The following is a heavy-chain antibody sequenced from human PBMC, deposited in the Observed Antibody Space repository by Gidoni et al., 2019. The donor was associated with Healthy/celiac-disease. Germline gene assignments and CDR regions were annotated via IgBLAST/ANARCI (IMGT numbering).Heavy chain of an antibody. CDR2: ISSSGSTR. V-gene: IGHV3-48*03. D-gene: IGHD3-3*01. CDR3: ARALEMAKYYFDY. Sequence: EVQLVESGGGLVQPGGSLRLSCAAPGFTFSSYEMNWVRQAPGKGLEWVSYISSSGSTRYYADSVKGRFTISRDNAKNSLYLQMNSLRAEDTAVYYCARALEMAKYYFDYWGQGTLVTVSS. CDR1: GFTFSSYE. J-gene: IGHJ4*02.